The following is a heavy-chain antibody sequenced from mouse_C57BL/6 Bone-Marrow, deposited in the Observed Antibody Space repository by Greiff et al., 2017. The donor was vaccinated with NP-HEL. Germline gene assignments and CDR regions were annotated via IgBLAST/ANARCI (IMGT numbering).Heavy chain of an antibody. CDR3: ARDGKGNYFDD. D-gene: IGHD2-1*01. CDR2: IYPGDGDT. V-gene: IGHV1-80*01. J-gene: IGHJ2*01. Sequence: QVQLQQSGAELVKPGASVKISCKASGYAFSSYWMNWVKQRPGKGLEWIGQIYPGDGDTKYNGKFKGKATLTADKSSSTAYMQLSSLTSEDSAVYCCARDGKGNYFDDWGQGTTLTVSS. CDR1: GYAFSSYW.